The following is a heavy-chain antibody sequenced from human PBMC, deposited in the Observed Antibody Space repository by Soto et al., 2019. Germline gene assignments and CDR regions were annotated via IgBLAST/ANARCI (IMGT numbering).Heavy chain of an antibody. CDR3: THCSGESCHGGYFGMDV. V-gene: IGHV3-74*01. J-gene: IGHJ6*02. D-gene: IGHD2-15*01. Sequence: EAQVVESGGGVVQPGGSLRLSCAGSGFTFSGYWMHWVRQSPGKGLVWVSRINSDGTTTAYADSVKGRFTISRDNSKNTLYLQMSSLRAEDKSVYYCTHCSGESCHGGYFGMDVWGQGTTVTVSS. CDR2: INSDGTTT. CDR1: GFTFSGYW.